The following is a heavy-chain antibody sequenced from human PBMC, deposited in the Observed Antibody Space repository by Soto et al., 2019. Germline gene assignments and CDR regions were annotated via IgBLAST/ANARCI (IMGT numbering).Heavy chain of an antibody. Sequence: EVQLVVSGGGLVQPGGSLRLSCAASGFTVSSNFMSLVRQAQGKGLEWVSISYSDGSTYYADSVKGRFSISRDNSKNTLYLKMNSLSAYDTAVYYCSSRRNPYGAYDYWGQGTLVTVSS. CDR3: SSRRNPYGAYDY. D-gene: IGHD4-17*01. CDR1: GFTVSSNF. V-gene: IGHV3-66*01. J-gene: IGHJ4*02. CDR2: SYSDGST.